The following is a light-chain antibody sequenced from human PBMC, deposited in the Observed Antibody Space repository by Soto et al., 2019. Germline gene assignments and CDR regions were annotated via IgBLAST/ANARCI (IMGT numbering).Light chain of an antibody. J-gene: IGKJ4*01. V-gene: IGKV1-9*01. CDR3: QQLNGYPLT. CDR2: VAS. CDR1: QGISSY. Sequence: DIQLTQSPSFLSASVGDRVTITCRASQGISSYLAWYQQKPGKAPKLLIYVASTLQSGVPSRFSGSGSGTAFTLTINSLQPEDFATYYCQQLNGYPLTFGGGTKVESK.